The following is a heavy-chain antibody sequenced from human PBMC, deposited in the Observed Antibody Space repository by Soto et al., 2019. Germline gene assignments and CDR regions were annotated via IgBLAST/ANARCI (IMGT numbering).Heavy chain of an antibody. D-gene: IGHD4-4*01. CDR1: GGSISSYY. CDR2: IYYSGST. Sequence: PSETLSLTCTVSGGSISSYYWSWIRQPPGKGLEWIGYIYYSGSTNYNPSLKSRVTISVDTSKNQFSLKLSSVTAADTAVYYCARGPMTTGFFPFDYWGQGTLVTVSS. CDR3: ARGPMTTGFFPFDY. J-gene: IGHJ4*02. V-gene: IGHV4-59*12.